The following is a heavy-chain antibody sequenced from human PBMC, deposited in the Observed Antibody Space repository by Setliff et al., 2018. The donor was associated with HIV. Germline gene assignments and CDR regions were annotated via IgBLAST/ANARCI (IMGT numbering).Heavy chain of an antibody. D-gene: IGHD3-10*01. CDR2: IYSNGRT. CDR3: ARGSYTVRIDY. CDR1: GGSITSGSYY. V-gene: IGHV4-61*02. J-gene: IGHJ4*02. Sequence: PSETLSLTCTASGGSITSGSYYWSWIRQPAGKGLEWIGRIYSNGRTTHNPSLKSRVTISRDTSENQFSLRLSSVTAADTAVYYCARGSYTVRIDYWGQGTQVTVS.